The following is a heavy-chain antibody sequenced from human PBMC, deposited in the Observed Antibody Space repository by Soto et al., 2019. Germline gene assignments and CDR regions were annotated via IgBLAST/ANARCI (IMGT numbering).Heavy chain of an antibody. D-gene: IGHD3-10*01. CDR2: MNPNSGNT. Sequence: GTSVEVSCESCGDTVTSYDINWARQSTGQGLEWMGWMNPNSGNTCYAQKFQGRVTMTRNTSISTAYMERSSLRSEDTAVYYCARVAVVSFLWFGELFFDYSCLDVSGERTTVTVPS. CDR3: ARVAVVSFLWFGELFFDYSCLDV. CDR1: GDTVTSYD. J-gene: IGHJ6*03. V-gene: IGHV1-8*01.